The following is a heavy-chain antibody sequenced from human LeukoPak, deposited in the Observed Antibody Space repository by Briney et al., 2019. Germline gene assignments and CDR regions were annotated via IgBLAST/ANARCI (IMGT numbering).Heavy chain of an antibody. CDR3: ATRYCSGGSCFIPHDAFDI. CDR2: IYSGGST. J-gene: IGHJ3*02. CDR1: GFTVSSNY. D-gene: IGHD2-15*01. V-gene: IGHV3-53*01. Sequence: GGSLRLSCAAWGFTVSSNYMSWVRQAPGKGLEWVSVIYSGGSTYYADSVKGRFTISRDNSKNTLYLQMNSLRAEDTAVYYCATRYCSGGSCFIPHDAFDIWGQGTMVTVSS.